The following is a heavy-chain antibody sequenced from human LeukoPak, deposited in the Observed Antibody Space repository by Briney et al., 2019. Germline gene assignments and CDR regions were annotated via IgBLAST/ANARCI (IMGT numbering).Heavy chain of an antibody. CDR2: IYYSGST. V-gene: IGHV4-39*07. CDR1: GGSISSSSYY. J-gene: IGHJ4*02. Sequence: PSETLSLTCTVSGGSISSSSYYWGWIRQPPGKGLEWIGSIYYSGSTYYNPSLKSRVTISVDTSKNQLSLKLSSVTAADTAVYYCARGPRVAAARTRFDYWGQGTLVTVSS. CDR3: ARGPRVAAARTRFDY. D-gene: IGHD6-13*01.